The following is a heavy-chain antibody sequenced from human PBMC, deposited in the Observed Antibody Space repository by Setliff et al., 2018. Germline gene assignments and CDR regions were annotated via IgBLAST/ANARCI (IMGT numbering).Heavy chain of an antibody. Sequence: ASVKVSCKASGYTFTRYAMHWVRQAPGLRLEWMGWIDAGNGDTKFSQKFQGRVTLTRDTSASRAHMELSSLRSEDKAVYYCASTLVTTNGDSYYGMDVWGQGTTVTSP. CDR3: ASTLVTTNGDSYYGMDV. CDR2: IDAGNGDT. D-gene: IGHD5-12*01. CDR1: GYTFTRYA. V-gene: IGHV1-3*01. J-gene: IGHJ6*02.